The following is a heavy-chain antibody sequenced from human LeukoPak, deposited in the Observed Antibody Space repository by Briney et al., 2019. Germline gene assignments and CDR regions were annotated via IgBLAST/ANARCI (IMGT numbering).Heavy chain of an antibody. D-gene: IGHD2-21*02. J-gene: IGHJ4*02. CDR2: IYYSGST. V-gene: IGHV4-30-4*01. CDR1: GGSISSGDKY. Sequence: SQTLSLTCDVSGGSISSGDKYWSWIRQPPGKGLEWIGYIYYSGSTYYNPSLKSRLTISVDTSENQFSLHLTSVTAADTAVYFCARVTRWAGLDFWGQGTLVTVSS. CDR3: ARVTRWAGLDF.